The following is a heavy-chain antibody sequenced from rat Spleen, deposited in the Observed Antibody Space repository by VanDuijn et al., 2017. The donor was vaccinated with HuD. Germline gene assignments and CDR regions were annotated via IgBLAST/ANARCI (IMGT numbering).Heavy chain of an antibody. J-gene: IGHJ2*01. CDR1: GFTFSNYG. Sequence: EVQLVESGGGLVQPGRSLKLSCAASGFTFSNYGMAWVRQAPTKGLEWVATISYDGSSTYYRDSVKGRFTISRDNAKSTLYLQMDSLRSEDTATYYCARGRRAFDYWGQGVMVTVSS. V-gene: IGHV5-29*01. CDR2: ISYDGSST. D-gene: IGHD4-1*01. CDR3: ARGRRAFDY.